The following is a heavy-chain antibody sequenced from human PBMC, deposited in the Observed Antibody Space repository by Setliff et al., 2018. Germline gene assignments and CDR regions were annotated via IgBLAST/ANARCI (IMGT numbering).Heavy chain of an antibody. V-gene: IGHV4-39*01. CDR3: AGGGRYCGGDCYQDDAFDI. CDR2: MYYSGKT. Sequence: PSETLSLTCTVSGDSIARSCLYWGWIRQPPGKGLEWIATMYYSGKTFYIPSLQNRVTISADTSKNQFSLKLSSVTAADTAMYYCAGGGRYCGGDCYQDDAFDIWGQGTMVTVSS. CDR1: GDSIARSCLY. J-gene: IGHJ3*02. D-gene: IGHD2-21*02.